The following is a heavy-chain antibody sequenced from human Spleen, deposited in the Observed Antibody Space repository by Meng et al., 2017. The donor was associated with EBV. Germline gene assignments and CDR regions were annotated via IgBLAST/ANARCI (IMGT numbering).Heavy chain of an antibody. V-gene: IGHV2-5*02. D-gene: IGHD1-20*01. Sequence: QITLKESGPTLVKPPQTLTLTCTFSGFSLSTSGVGVGWIRQPPGKALEWLALIYWDDDKRYSPSLKSRLTITKDTSKNQVVLTMTNMDPVDTATYYCARRPYNWNFDYWGQGTLVTVSS. CDR2: IYWDDDK. J-gene: IGHJ4*02. CDR1: GFSLSTSGVG. CDR3: ARRPYNWNFDY.